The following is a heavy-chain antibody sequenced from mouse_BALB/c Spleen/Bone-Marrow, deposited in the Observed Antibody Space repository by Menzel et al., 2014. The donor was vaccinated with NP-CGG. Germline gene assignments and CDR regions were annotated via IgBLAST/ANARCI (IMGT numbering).Heavy chain of an antibody. J-gene: IGHJ3*01. D-gene: IGHD1-2*01. Sequence: QVQLKQSGAELAKPGASVKMSCKASGYTFTVYWIHWVKQRPGQGLEWIGYINPSTAYTEYNQKFKDKATLTADKSSTTANMQLSSLTSEDSAVYYCALTTATPFAYWGRGTLVTVS. CDR3: ALTTATPFAY. V-gene: IGHV1-7*01. CDR1: GYTFTVYW. CDR2: INPSTAYT.